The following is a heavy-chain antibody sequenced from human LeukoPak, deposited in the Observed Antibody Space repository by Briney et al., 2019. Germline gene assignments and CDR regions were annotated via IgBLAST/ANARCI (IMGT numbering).Heavy chain of an antibody. V-gene: IGHV3-23*01. D-gene: IGHD6-19*01. Sequence: GSLRPSCSASGFTFSNYAMSWVRQAPERGVGWVSTLSSRGDSTYDADSVKGRFTISRDNSKNSLYLQMNNVRVEDTAVYYCAKGPRPDITVAHTVENWGQGTLVTVSS. CDR1: GFTFSNYA. CDR3: AKGPRPDITVAHTVEN. CDR2: LSSRGDST. J-gene: IGHJ4*02.